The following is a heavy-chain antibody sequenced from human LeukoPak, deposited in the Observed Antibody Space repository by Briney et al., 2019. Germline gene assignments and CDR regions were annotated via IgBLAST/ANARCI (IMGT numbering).Heavy chain of an antibody. CDR2: ISYDGSNK. D-gene: IGHD2-2*01. CDR3: ARDGNVVVPAATFLYCYYYYMDV. J-gene: IGHJ6*03. V-gene: IGHV3-30-3*01. CDR1: GFTFSSYA. Sequence: GRSLRLSCAASGFTFSSYAMHWVRQAPGKGLEWVAVISYDGSNKYYADSVKGRFTISRDNSKNTLYLQMNSLRAEDTAVYYCARDGNVVVPAATFLYCYYYYMDVWGKGTTVTVSS.